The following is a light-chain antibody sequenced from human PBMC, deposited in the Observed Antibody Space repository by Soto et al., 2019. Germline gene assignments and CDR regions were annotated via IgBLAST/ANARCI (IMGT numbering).Light chain of an antibody. CDR2: GAS. V-gene: IGKV3-20*01. CDR3: QQYGSSPPFT. J-gene: IGKJ2*01. CDR1: QSVGSNY. Sequence: EIVLTQSPGTLSLSPGERATLSCRASQSVGSNYLAWYQQKPGQAPRLLIYGASNRATGIPDRFSGSGSGTGFTLTISRLEPEDFAVYFCQQYGSSPPFTFGQGTKVDIK.